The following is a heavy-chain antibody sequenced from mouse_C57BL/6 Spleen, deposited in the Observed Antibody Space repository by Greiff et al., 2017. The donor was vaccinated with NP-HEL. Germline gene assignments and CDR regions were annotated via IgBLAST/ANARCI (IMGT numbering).Heavy chain of an antibody. J-gene: IGHJ1*03. CDR2: INPNYGTT. Sequence: VQLQQSGPELVKPGASVKISCKASGYSFTDYNMNWVKQSNGKSLEWIGVINPNYGTTSYNQKFKGKATLTVDQSSSTAYMQLNSLTSEDSAVYYCSRSSRPLTEIYWYFDGWGTGTTVTVSS. V-gene: IGHV1-39*01. CDR1: GYSFTDYN. CDR3: SRSSRPLTEIYWYFDG.